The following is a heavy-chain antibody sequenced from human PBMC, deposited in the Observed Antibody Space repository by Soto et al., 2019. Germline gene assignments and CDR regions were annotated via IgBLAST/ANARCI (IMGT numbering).Heavy chain of an antibody. Sequence: QSQTLSLTCAISGDSVSSNSAAWNWIRQSPSRGLEWLGRTYYRSKWYNDYAVSVKSRITINPDTSKNQFSLQLNSVTPEDTAVYYCAGMAAYYYDSSGYPAGSWFDPWGQGTLVTVSS. CDR3: AGMAAYYYDSSGYPAGSWFDP. CDR1: GDSVSSNSAA. J-gene: IGHJ5*02. D-gene: IGHD3-22*01. V-gene: IGHV6-1*01. CDR2: TYYRSKWYN.